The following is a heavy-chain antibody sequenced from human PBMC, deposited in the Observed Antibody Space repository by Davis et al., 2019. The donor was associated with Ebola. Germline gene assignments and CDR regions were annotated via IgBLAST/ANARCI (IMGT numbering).Heavy chain of an antibody. Sequence: ASVKVSCKASGYTFTSYGISWVRQAPGQGLEWMGRINPKRGVTTYSQKFQGRVTLTRDTSINTAFMELSSLKSDDTAIYYCTRLYSVVIPFDSWGQGTLVTVSS. CDR2: INPKRGVT. J-gene: IGHJ5*01. V-gene: IGHV1-2*06. CDR1: GYTFTSYG. D-gene: IGHD2-2*01. CDR3: TRLYSVVIPFDS.